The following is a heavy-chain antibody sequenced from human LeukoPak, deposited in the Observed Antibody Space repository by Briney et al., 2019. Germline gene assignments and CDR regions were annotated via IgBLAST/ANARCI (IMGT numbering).Heavy chain of an antibody. V-gene: IGHV3-23*01. D-gene: IGHD4-17*01. Sequence: GGSLRLSCEASGFTFRSYAMSWVRQAQGKGLEGVSAISGSGGSTYYADSVKGRFTISRDNSKNTLYLQMNSLRAEDTAVYYCAKLPSYGDYGVYWYFDLWGRGTLVTVSS. CDR2: ISGSGGST. J-gene: IGHJ2*01. CDR3: AKLPSYGDYGVYWYFDL. CDR1: GFTFRSYA.